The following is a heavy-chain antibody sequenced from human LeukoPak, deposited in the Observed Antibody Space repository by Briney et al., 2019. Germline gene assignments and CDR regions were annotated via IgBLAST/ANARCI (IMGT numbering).Heavy chain of an antibody. CDR3: TRPHYDSSGYYYAFDY. Sequence: GGSLRLSCAASGFTFSGSAMHWVRQASGKWLEWVGRIRSKANSYATAYAASVKGRFTISRDDSKNTAYLQMNSLKTEDTAVYYCTRPHYDSSGYYYAFDYWGQGTLVTVSS. V-gene: IGHV3-73*01. J-gene: IGHJ4*02. D-gene: IGHD3-22*01. CDR2: IRSKANSYAT. CDR1: GFTFSGSA.